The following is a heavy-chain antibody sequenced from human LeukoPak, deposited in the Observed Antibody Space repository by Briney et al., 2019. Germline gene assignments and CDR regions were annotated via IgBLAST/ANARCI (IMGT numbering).Heavy chain of an antibody. CDR3: ARASSGLDY. D-gene: IGHD3-22*01. J-gene: IGHJ4*02. CDR2: IGTAGDT. Sequence: GGSLRLSCAASGFTFSSHDMHWVSQATGKGLEWVSGIGTAGDTHYPGSVKGRFTISRENAKNSLYLQMNSLRAGDTAIYYCARASSGLDYWGQGILVTVSS. V-gene: IGHV3-13*01. CDR1: GFTFSSHD.